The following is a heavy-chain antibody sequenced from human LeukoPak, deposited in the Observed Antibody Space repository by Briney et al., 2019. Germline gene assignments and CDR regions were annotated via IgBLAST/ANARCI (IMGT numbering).Heavy chain of an antibody. CDR3: ARRASSTLYNFDY. CDR1: GYTFSGYY. J-gene: IGHJ4*02. D-gene: IGHD2-2*01. Sequence: ASVKVSCKASGYTFSGYYTHWVRQAPGQGLEWMGWINPNSGGTNYAQKFQGRVTMTRDTSISTAYMELSRLRSDDTAVYYCARRASSTLYNFDYWGQGTLVTLSS. CDR2: INPNSGGT. V-gene: IGHV1-2*02.